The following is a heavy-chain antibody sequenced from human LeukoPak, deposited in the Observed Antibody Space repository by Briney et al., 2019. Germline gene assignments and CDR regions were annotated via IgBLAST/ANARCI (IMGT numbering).Heavy chain of an antibody. J-gene: IGHJ4*02. CDR3: ASLWFGAFDY. CDR2: IYYSGST. V-gene: IGHV4-59*01. CDR1: GGSISSYY. D-gene: IGHD3-10*01. Sequence: PSETLSLTCTVSGGSISSYYWSWIRQPPGKGLEWIGYIYYSGSTNYNPSLKSRVTILVDTSKNQFSLKLSSVTAADTAVYYCASLWFGAFDYWGQGTLVTVSS.